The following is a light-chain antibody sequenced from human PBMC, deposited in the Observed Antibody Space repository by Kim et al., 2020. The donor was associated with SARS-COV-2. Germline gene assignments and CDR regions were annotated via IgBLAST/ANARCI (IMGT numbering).Light chain of an antibody. Sequence: EIEMTQSPVTLSVSPGERATLSCRASQSVGRNLAWYQQKPGQAPRLLFYGTSTRATGVPARFSASGSGTEFTLTISSLQSEDFAVYYCQQYNNWPLPWTFGQGTKLEI. CDR3: QQYNNWPLPWT. V-gene: IGKV3-15*01. CDR2: GTS. CDR1: QSVGRN. J-gene: IGKJ2*02.